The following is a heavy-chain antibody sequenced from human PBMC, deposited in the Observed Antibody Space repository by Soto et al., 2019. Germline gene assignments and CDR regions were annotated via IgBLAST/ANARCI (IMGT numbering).Heavy chain of an antibody. D-gene: IGHD6-19*01. CDR3: ARVYSGGWVDY. J-gene: IGHJ4*02. CDR2: IYYSGST. Sequence: SETLSLTCTVSGGSISSYYWSWIRQPPGKGLEWIGYIYYSGSTNYNPSLKSRVTISVDTSKNQFSLKLSSVTAADTAVYYCARVYSGGWVDYWGQGTLVTVSS. V-gene: IGHV4-59*01. CDR1: GGSISSYY.